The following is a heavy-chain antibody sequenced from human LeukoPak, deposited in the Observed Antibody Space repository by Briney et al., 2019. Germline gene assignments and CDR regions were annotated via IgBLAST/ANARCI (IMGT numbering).Heavy chain of an antibody. Sequence: GGSLRLSCAASVFTVTAHSMNWVRQAPGKGLEWVSRVSSGGDAFYADSVKGRFTISRDTSKNTVFLQMDSLRAEDTAVYYCAKFGDHMPDAFDIWGQGTMVTVAA. J-gene: IGHJ3*02. CDR1: VFTVTAHS. V-gene: IGHV3-53*01. CDR3: AKFGDHMPDAFDI. CDR2: VSSGGDA. D-gene: IGHD4-17*01.